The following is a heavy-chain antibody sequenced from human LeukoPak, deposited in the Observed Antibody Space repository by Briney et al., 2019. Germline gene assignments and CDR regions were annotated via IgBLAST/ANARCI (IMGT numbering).Heavy chain of an antibody. CDR1: GFTFSTYW. CDR3: ATVSWDYGDFEY. J-gene: IGHJ4*02. V-gene: IGHV3-7*01. CDR2: IKQDGSEN. Sequence: PGGSLRLSCAASGFTFSTYWMSWVRQAPGKGLEWVADIKQDGSENYYVDSVKGRFTISRDNAKNSLYLQMNSLRAEDTAVYYCATVSWDYGDFEYWGQGTLVTVSS. D-gene: IGHD4-17*01.